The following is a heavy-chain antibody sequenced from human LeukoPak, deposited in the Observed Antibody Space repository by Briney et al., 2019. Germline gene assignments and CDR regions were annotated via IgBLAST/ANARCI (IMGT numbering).Heavy chain of an antibody. V-gene: IGHV4-4*07. CDR1: GGSISSYY. CDR3: AREVDTAMDDAFDI. CDR2: IYTSGST. D-gene: IGHD5-18*01. J-gene: IGHJ3*02. Sequence: SETLSLTCTVSGGSISSYYWSWIRQPAGKGLEWIGRIYTSGSTNYNPSLKSRVTMSVDTSKNQFSPKLSSVTAADTAVYYCAREVDTAMDDAFDIWGQGTMVTVSS.